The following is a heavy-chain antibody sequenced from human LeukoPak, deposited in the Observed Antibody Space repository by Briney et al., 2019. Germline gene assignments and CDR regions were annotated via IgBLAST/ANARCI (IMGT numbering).Heavy chain of an antibody. J-gene: IGHJ5*02. Sequence: PSETLSLTCTVSGGSGSSGSYYWSWIRQPPGKELELIGYIYYRGTTNYNPSLKSRLTISVDTSKNQFSLKLSSVTAADTAVYYCARTPYYGSGFDPWGQGTLVTVSS. V-gene: IGHV4-61*01. CDR1: GGSGSSGSYY. CDR3: ARTPYYGSGFDP. CDR2: IYYRGTT. D-gene: IGHD3-10*01.